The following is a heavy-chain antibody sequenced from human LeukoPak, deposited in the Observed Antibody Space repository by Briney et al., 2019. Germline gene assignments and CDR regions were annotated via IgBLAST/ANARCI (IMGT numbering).Heavy chain of an antibody. CDR1: GFTFSSYS. Sequence: GGSLRLSCAASGFTFSSYSMNWVRQAPGKGLEWVSYISSSSSTIYYADSVKGRFTISRDNSKNTLYLQMNSLRAEDTAVYYCAKDNNYYYDSSGYSDHFDYWGQGTLVTVSS. J-gene: IGHJ4*02. CDR3: AKDNNYYYDSSGYSDHFDY. D-gene: IGHD3-22*01. V-gene: IGHV3-48*01. CDR2: ISSSSSTI.